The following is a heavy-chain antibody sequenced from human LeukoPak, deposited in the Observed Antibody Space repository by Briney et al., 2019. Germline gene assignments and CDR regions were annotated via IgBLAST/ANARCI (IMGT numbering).Heavy chain of an antibody. Sequence: ASVKVCCKASGYTFTGYYMHWVRQAPGQGLEWMGWINPNSGGTNYAQKFQGRVTMTRDTSISTAYMELSRLRSDDTAVYYCARATHYYYYYMDVWGRGTTVTVSS. V-gene: IGHV1-2*02. CDR3: ARATHYYYYYMDV. CDR1: GYTFTGYY. CDR2: INPNSGGT. J-gene: IGHJ6*03.